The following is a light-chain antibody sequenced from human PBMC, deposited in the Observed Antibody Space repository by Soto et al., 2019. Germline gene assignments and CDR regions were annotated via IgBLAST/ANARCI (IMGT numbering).Light chain of an antibody. CDR3: QQRSHWPPA. J-gene: IGKJ2*01. CDR1: QSVSSY. CDR2: DAS. Sequence: EIGLTQSPATLSLSPGERATLSFRASQSVSSYLSWYQQKPGQAPRLLIYDASNRATGIPARFSGSGSGTDATLTISSLEPDDFAVYYCQQRSHWPPAFGQGTKVEIK. V-gene: IGKV3-11*01.